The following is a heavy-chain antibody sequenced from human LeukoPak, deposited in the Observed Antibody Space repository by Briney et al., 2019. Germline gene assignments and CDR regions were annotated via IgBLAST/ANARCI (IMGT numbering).Heavy chain of an antibody. D-gene: IGHD7-27*01. CDR2: ISNSGGST. Sequence: GGSLRLSCAVSGFTFSSYGMSWVRQAPGKGLEWVSGISNSGGSTYYADSVKGRFTISRDNSKNTLYLQMNSLRAEDTAVYYCTRNWGSDNWFDPWGQGTLVTVSS. J-gene: IGHJ5*02. CDR3: TRNWGSDNWFDP. CDR1: GFTFSSYG. V-gene: IGHV3-23*01.